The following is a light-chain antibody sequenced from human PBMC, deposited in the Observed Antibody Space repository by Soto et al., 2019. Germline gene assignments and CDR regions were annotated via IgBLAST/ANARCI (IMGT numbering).Light chain of an antibody. CDR2: KAS. CDR1: QTISSS. CDR3: QQYSSVWT. V-gene: IGKV1-5*03. J-gene: IGKJ1*01. Sequence: DIQMTQSPSTLSASVGDRVTITCRASQTISSSLAWYQQKPGKAPNLLIYKASILESGVPSRFSGSGSGTEFTLIISSVQADDFATYYCQQYSSVWTCGQGTKVEIK.